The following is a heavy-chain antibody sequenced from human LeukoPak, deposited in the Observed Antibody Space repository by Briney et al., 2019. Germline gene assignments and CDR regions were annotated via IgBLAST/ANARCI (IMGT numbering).Heavy chain of an antibody. Sequence: GRSLRLSCAASGFTFDDYAMHWVRQAPGKGLEWISGISWNSGRIGYADSVKGRFTISRDNAKNSLYLQMSSLRDEDTALYYCTKDSYGGSGSYYLYSFDMWGQGTMVTVSS. J-gene: IGHJ3*02. CDR3: TKDSYGGSGSYYLYSFDM. V-gene: IGHV3-9*01. CDR2: ISWNSGRI. D-gene: IGHD3-10*01. CDR1: GFTFDDYA.